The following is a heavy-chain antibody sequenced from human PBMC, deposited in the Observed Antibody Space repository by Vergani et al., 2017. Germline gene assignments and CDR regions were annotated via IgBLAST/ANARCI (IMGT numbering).Heavy chain of an antibody. Sequence: EVQLVQAGAEVKKPGESLKISCKGSGYSFTSYWIGWVRQMPGKGLEWMGIIYPGDSDTRYSPSFQGQVTISADKSISTAYLQWSSLKASDPAMYYCARRDVGYYGSGREWDYWGQGTLVTVSS. J-gene: IGHJ4*02. D-gene: IGHD3-10*01. CDR2: IYPGDSDT. V-gene: IGHV5-51*01. CDR1: GYSFTSYW. CDR3: ARRDVGYYGSGREWDY.